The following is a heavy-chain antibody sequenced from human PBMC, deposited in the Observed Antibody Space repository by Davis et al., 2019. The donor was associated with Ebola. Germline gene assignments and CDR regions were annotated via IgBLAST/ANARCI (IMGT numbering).Heavy chain of an antibody. V-gene: IGHV1-69*13. J-gene: IGHJ4*02. D-gene: IGHD6-13*01. CDR3: ARDGQQLAQGDYVPFDY. CDR2: IIPIFGTA. CDR1: GGTFSSYA. Sequence: SVKVSCKASGGTFSSYAISWVRQAPGQGLEWMGGIIPIFGTANYAQKFQGRVTITADESTSTAYMELSSLRSEDTAVYYCARDGQQLAQGDYVPFDYWGQGTLATVSS.